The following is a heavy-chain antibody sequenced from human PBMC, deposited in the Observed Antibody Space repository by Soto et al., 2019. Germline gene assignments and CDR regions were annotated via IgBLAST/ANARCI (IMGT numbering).Heavy chain of an antibody. CDR1: GGTFSSYA. V-gene: IGHV1-69*13. CDR2: IIPIFGTA. Sequence: GASVTVSCKASGGTFSSYAISWVRQAPGQGLEWMGGIIPIFGTANYAQKFQGRVTITADESTSTAYMELSSLRSEDTAVYYCARAIGDDSSGYYAKPYWYFDLWGRGTLVTVS. CDR3: ARAIGDDSSGYYAKPYWYFDL. D-gene: IGHD3-22*01. J-gene: IGHJ2*01.